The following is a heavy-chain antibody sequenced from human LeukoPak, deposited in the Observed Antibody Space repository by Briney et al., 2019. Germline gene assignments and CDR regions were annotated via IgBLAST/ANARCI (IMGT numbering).Heavy chain of an antibody. J-gene: IGHJ4*02. D-gene: IGHD6-19*01. Sequence: ASVKVSCKASGYIFSGYYMHWVRQAPGQGLEWMGWINPNSGGTNYAQKFQGRVTMTRDTSISAAYMELSRLRSDDTAVYYCARDLAVAGTMVEFDYWGQGTLVTVSS. CDR3: ARDLAVAGTMVEFDY. CDR1: GYIFSGYY. CDR2: INPNSGGT. V-gene: IGHV1-2*02.